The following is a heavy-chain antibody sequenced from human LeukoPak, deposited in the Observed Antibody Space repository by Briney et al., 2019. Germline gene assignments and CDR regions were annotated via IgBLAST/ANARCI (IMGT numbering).Heavy chain of an antibody. CDR1: GFTFSTYW. D-gene: IGHD3-16*02. Sequence: PGGSLRLSCAASGFTFSTYWMNWFRQTPGKGLEWVAKIKADGGEKDHVASVKGRFTISRDNAKNSLYLQMNSLRAEDTALYYCAKDRNLRLGELSFIGDYWGQGTLVTVSS. V-gene: IGHV3-7*03. J-gene: IGHJ4*02. CDR3: AKDRNLRLGELSFIGDY. CDR2: IKADGGEK.